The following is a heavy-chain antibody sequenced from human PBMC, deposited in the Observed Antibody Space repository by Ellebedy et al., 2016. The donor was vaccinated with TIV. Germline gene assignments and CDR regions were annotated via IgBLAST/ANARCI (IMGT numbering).Heavy chain of an antibody. D-gene: IGHD3-10*01. CDR3: ARDYGSGSANWFDP. J-gene: IGHJ5*02. CDR2: IYSGGST. CDR1: GFTVSSNY. V-gene: IGHV3-53*01. Sequence: GGSLRLXXAASGFTVSSNYMSWVRQAPGKGLEWVSVIYSGGSTYYADSVKGRFTISRDNSKNTLYLQMNSLRAEDTAVYYCARDYGSGSANWFDPWGQGTLVTVSS.